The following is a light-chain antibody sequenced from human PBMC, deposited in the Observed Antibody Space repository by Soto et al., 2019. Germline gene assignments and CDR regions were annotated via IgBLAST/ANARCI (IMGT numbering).Light chain of an antibody. CDR3: QSYDSSLSGSAV. Sequence: QSVLTQPPSVSGAPGQRVTISCTGSNSNIGAGYDVHWYQQVPGTAPKLLIYGYNHRPSGVPDRFSGSKSGTSASLAITGLRAEDEADYYCQSYDSSLSGSAVFGGGTKVTVL. V-gene: IGLV1-40*01. CDR1: NSNIGAGYD. CDR2: GYN. J-gene: IGLJ2*01.